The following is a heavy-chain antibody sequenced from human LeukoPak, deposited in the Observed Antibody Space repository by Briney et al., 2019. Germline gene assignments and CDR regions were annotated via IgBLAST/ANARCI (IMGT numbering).Heavy chain of an antibody. D-gene: IGHD4-17*01. CDR1: GFIFNKFS. CDR3: ARRHYGYWFDP. CDR2: INDIGVHI. J-gene: IGHJ5*02. V-gene: IGHV3-21*01. Sequence: GGSLRLSCAASGFIFNKFSMNWVRQAPGTGLEWVSSINDIGVHIYYADSVKGRFTISRDNAKNSLYLQMNSLRVEDAAVYYCARRHYGYWFDPWGQGTLVTVSS.